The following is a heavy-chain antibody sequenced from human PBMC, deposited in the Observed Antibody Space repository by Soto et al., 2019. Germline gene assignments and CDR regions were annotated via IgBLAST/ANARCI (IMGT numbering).Heavy chain of an antibody. J-gene: IGHJ4*02. CDR1: GGSISSGGYS. Sequence: PSETLSLTCAVSGGSISSGGYSWSWIRQPPGKGLEWIGYIYHSGSTCYNPSLKSRVTISVDRSKNQFSLKLSSVTAADTAVYYCARGEDDSSGYSSYYFDYWGQGTLVTVSS. CDR2: IYHSGST. D-gene: IGHD3-22*01. CDR3: ARGEDDSSGYSSYYFDY. V-gene: IGHV4-30-2*01.